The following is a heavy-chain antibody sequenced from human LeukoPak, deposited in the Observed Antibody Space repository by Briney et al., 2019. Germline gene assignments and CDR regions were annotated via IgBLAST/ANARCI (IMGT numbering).Heavy chain of an antibody. CDR2: ISSSSSTI. D-gene: IGHD3-3*01. CDR1: GFTFSSYS. V-gene: IGHV3-48*02. CDR3: ASYDFWSGPRTFYFDY. Sequence: TGGSLRLSCAASGFTFSSYSMNWVRQAPGKGLEWVSYISSSSSTIYYADSVKGRFTISRDNAKNSLYLQMNSLRDEDTAVYYCASYDFWSGPRTFYFDYWGQGTLVTVSS. J-gene: IGHJ4*02.